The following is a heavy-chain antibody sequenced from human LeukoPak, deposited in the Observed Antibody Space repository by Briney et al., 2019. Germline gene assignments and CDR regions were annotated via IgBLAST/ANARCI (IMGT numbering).Heavy chain of an antibody. V-gene: IGHV4-4*02. J-gene: IGHJ4*02. CDR3: ARIDGYSSGLTYFDY. CDR1: GGSISSSNW. D-gene: IGHD6-19*01. Sequence: SGTLSLTCAVSGGSISSSNWWSWVRQPPGKGLEWIGEIYHSGSTNYNPPLKSRVTISVDKSKNQFSLKLSSVTAADTAVYYCARIDGYSSGLTYFDYWGQGTLVTVSS. CDR2: IYHSGST.